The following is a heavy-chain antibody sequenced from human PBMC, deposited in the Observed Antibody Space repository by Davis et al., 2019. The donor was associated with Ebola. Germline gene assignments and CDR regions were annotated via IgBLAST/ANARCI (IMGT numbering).Heavy chain of an antibody. CDR2: ISVRSIT. J-gene: IGHJ5*02. V-gene: IGHV3-23*01. CDR1: GFIFSGYA. CDR3: AKVHPPTTVTTGWFDP. Sequence: PGGSLRLSCAASGFIFSGYAMSWVRQAPGKGLEWVSSISVRSITYHADSVKGRFTISRDNSKNTLYLQMNSLGAEDTAVYYCAKVHPPTTVTTGWFDPWGQGTLVTVSS. D-gene: IGHD4-17*01.